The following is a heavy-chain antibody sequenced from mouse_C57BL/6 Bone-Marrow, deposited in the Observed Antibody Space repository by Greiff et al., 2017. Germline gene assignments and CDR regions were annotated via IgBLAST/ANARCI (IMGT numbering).Heavy chain of an antibody. CDR1: GFNIKDDY. D-gene: IGHD1-1*01. V-gene: IGHV14-4*01. CDR2: IDPENGDT. CDR3: TTVDSVHYYAMDY. Sequence: VQLQQSGAELVRPGASVKLSCTASGFNIKDDYMHWVKQRPEQGLEWIGWIDPENGDTEYASKFQGKATITADTSSNTAYRQLSSLTSEDTAVYYGTTVDSVHYYAMDYWGQGTSVTVSS. J-gene: IGHJ4*01.